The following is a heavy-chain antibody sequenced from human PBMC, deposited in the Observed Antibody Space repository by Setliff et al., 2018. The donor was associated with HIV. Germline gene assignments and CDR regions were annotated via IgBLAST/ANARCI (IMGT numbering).Heavy chain of an antibody. J-gene: IGHJ5*02. Sequence: ASVKVSCKASGYSFINYGISWVRQAPGQGLEWMGWISAYNGNTDYAPRLLGRVTMTTDTSTSTAYMELRSLSSDDTAVYYCARARLQGIVTAVGPRDNCLDLWGQGTRVTVSS. CDR1: GYSFINYG. V-gene: IGHV1-18*01. D-gene: IGHD1-26*01. CDR3: ARARLQGIVTAVGPRDNCLDL. CDR2: ISAYNGNT.